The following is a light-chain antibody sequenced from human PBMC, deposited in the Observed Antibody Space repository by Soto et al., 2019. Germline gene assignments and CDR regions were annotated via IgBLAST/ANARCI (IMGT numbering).Light chain of an antibody. Sequence: EIVLTQSPATLSLSPGERATLSCRASQSIGLAIAWYQHKPGQAPRLLMFDASQRATGIPARFRGSGSGTDFTLSISSLEPEDCAVYYCQQRTDRPPWTFGQGTKVESK. CDR3: QQRTDRPPWT. J-gene: IGKJ1*01. CDR1: QSIGLA. CDR2: DAS. V-gene: IGKV3-11*01.